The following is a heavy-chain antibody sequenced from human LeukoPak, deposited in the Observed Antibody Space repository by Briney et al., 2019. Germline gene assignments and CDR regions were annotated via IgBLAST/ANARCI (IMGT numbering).Heavy chain of an antibody. D-gene: IGHD6-13*01. V-gene: IGHV3-9*03. CDR1: GFTFDDYA. J-gene: IGHJ3*02. Sequence: GGSLRLSCAASGFTFDDYAMHWVRQAPGKGLEWVSGISWNSGSIGYADSVKGRFTISRDNAKNSLYLQMNSLRAEDMALYYCAKGRYSSSSAAFDIWGQGIMVTVSS. CDR3: AKGRYSSSSAAFDI. CDR2: ISWNSGSI.